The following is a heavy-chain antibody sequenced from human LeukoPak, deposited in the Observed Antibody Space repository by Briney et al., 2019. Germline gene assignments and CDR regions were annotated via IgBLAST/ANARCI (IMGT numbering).Heavy chain of an antibody. CDR1: GFTFSEFA. J-gene: IGHJ3*01. D-gene: IGHD2-8*01. CDR3: VKDSIERNGVYDAFDV. CDR2: IGGGGVDR. Sequence: GGSLRLSCVASGFTFSEFAMNWVRQVPGKGPEWVSHIGGGGVDREYEESVKGRFTVSRDNSRNSLYLRMNSLRGEDTATYYCVKDSIERNGVYDAFDVWGQGTKVTVAS. V-gene: IGHV3-23*01.